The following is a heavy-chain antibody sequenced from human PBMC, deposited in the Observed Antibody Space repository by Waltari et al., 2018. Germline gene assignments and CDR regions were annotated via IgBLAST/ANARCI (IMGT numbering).Heavy chain of an antibody. CDR1: GASISTSSCY. V-gene: IGHV4-39*07. J-gene: IGHJ4*02. Sequence: QLQLQESGPGLVKPSETLSLNCTVSGASISTSSCYWGWIRQPPGKGLEWIGNIYYSGNTYHNPSLKSRVTISVDTSKNQFSLKLSSVTAADTAVYYCARGPTMIRKGYFDYWGQGTLVTVSS. D-gene: IGHD3-22*01. CDR2: IYYSGNT. CDR3: ARGPTMIRKGYFDY.